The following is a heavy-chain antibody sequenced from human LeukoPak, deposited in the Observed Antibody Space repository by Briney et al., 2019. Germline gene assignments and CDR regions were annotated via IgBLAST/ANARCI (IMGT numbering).Heavy chain of an antibody. CDR3: ARLGTRGSGWYVGIIPYWYFDL. J-gene: IGHJ2*01. V-gene: IGHV4-34*01. CDR2: INHSGST. Sequence: PSETLSLTCAVYGGSFSGYYWSWIRQPPGKGLEWIGEINHSGSTNYNPSLKSRVTISVDTSKNQFSLKLSSVTAADTAVYYCARLGTRGSGWYVGIIPYWYFDLWGRGTLVTVSS. CDR1: GGSFSGYY. D-gene: IGHD6-19*01.